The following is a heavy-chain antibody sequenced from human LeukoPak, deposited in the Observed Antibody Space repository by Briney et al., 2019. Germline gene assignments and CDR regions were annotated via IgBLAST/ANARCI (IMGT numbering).Heavy chain of an antibody. V-gene: IGHV4-61*02. J-gene: IGHJ4*02. CDR2: IYTSGST. Sequence: SETLSLTCTVSGGSISSGSYYWSWIRQPAGKGLEWIGRIYTSGSTNYNPSLKSRVTISVDTSKNQFSLNLSSVTAADTAVYYCARARGYSYGYPDYWGQGTLVTVSS. D-gene: IGHD5-18*01. CDR3: ARARGYSYGYPDY. CDR1: GGSISSGSYY.